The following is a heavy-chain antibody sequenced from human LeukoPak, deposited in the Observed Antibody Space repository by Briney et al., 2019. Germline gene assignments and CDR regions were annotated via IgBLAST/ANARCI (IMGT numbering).Heavy chain of an antibody. CDR3: TTDGDGSGSYYIPLFFDY. CDR2: IKSKTDGGTT. Sequence: PCGSHILSCAASGFTFSNAWMSWVRQAPGKGLEWVGRIKSKTDGGTTDYAAPVKGRFTISRDDSKNTLYLQMNCLKTEDTAVYYCTTDGDGSGSYYIPLFFDYWGQGTVL. D-gene: IGHD3-10*01. V-gene: IGHV3-15*01. J-gene: IGHJ4*02. CDR1: GFTFSNAW.